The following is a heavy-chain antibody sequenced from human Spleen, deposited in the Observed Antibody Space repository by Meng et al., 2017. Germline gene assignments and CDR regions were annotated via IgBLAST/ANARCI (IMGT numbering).Heavy chain of an antibody. Sequence: ASVKVSCKASGYTFTSYYIHWVRQAPGQGLEWMGRIDPKNGDTHYAQKFQGRVTMTGDTSISTAYMELSRLTSDDTAVYYCARDLKQHLERTEPIDYWGQGTLVTVSS. J-gene: IGHJ4*02. CDR2: IDPKNGDT. V-gene: IGHV1-2*06. CDR3: ARDLKQHLERTEPIDY. D-gene: IGHD6-13*01. CDR1: GYTFTSYY.